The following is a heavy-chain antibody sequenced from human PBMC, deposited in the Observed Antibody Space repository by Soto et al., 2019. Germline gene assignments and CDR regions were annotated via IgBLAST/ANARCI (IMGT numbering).Heavy chain of an antibody. CDR3: ARWRYGYY. V-gene: IGHV1-18*01. CDR2: ISAHNGNT. CDR1: GYAFTTYG. D-gene: IGHD1-1*01. J-gene: IGHJ4*02. Sequence: QVHLVQSGAEVKKPGASVKVSCKGSGYAFTTYGITWVRQAPGQGLEWMGWISAHNGNTNYAQKLQGRVTGTRDTSTSTADMELRRLRSDDTAVDCCARWRYGYYWGQGAMVPVSS.